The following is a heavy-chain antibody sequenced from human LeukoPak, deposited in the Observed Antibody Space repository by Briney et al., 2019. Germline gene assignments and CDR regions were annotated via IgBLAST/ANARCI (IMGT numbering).Heavy chain of an antibody. V-gene: IGHV1-18*01. Sequence: ASVKVSCKASGYTFTNSDITWVRQAPGQGLEWMGRISTSNGDTNYAAKLQGRVTMTTDPSTSTVYMELGSLTFDDTAVYFCARDPYHRLGPPLDLWGQGTLVTVSS. J-gene: IGHJ5*02. CDR1: GYTFTNSD. CDR2: ISTSNGDT. CDR3: ARDPYHRLGPPLDL. D-gene: IGHD1-14*01.